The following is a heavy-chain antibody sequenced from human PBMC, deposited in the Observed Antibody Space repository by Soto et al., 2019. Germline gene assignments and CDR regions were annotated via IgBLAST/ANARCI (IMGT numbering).Heavy chain of an antibody. V-gene: IGHV3-11*05. CDR1: GFTFENYY. CDR2: ISATSDHT. D-gene: IGHD5-18*01. J-gene: IGHJ1*01. Sequence: QVRLVESGGGLVEPGGSLRLSCAVSGFTFENYYMTWIRQAPGKGLEWLTDISATSDHTNIAGSIKGRFTISRDNAKKSLYLQMDSLRVEDTAVYYCARRYSAQDHWGRGTLVIVSS. CDR3: ARRYSAQDH.